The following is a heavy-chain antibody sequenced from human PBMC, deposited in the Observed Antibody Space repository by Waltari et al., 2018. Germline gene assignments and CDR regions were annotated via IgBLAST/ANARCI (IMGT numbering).Heavy chain of an antibody. Sequence: QVQLQESGPGLVKPSETLSLTCTVSGGSISSYYWSWIRQPPGKGLEWIGYIYYSGSTNYNPSLKSRVTISVDTSKNQFSLKLSSVTAADTAVYYCAGGQAVAGRFGAFDIWGQGTMVTVSS. D-gene: IGHD6-19*01. CDR3: AGGQAVAGRFGAFDI. J-gene: IGHJ3*02. CDR1: GGSISSYY. V-gene: IGHV4-59*01. CDR2: IYYSGST.